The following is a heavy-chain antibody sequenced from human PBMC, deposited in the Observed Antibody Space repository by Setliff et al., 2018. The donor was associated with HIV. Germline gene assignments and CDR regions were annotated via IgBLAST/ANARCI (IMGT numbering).Heavy chain of an antibody. Sequence: SQTLSLTCAISGDSVSSNTAAWNWIRQSPSRGLEWLGRTYYRSKWSNDYAVSVKSRITINPDTSKNQFSLQLNSVTPEDTAVYFWARGGDWDYNYYMDVWDKGTTVTVSS. J-gene: IGHJ6*03. D-gene: IGHD3-16*01. CDR1: GDSVSSNTAA. V-gene: IGHV6-1*01. CDR2: TYYRSKWSN. CDR3: ARGGDWDYNYYMDV.